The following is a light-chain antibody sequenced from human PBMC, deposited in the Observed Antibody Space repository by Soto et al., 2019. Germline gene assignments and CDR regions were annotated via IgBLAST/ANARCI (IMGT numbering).Light chain of an antibody. V-gene: IGKV1-27*01. CDR3: QKYSSVIT. Sequence: DIQMTQSPSSLSASVGDRVTITCRASQGISNFLAWYQQKPGKVPKLLISAASTLQSGVPSRFSGSVSGTDFTLTITSLQPEDVATYYCQKYSSVITFGQGTHLEI. J-gene: IGKJ5*01. CDR1: QGISNF. CDR2: AAS.